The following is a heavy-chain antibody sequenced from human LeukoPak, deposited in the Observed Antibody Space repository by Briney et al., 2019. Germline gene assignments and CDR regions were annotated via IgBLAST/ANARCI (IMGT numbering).Heavy chain of an antibody. J-gene: IGHJ6*03. Sequence: KPSETLSLTCAVYGGSFSGYYWSWIHQPPGKGLEWNGEINHSGSTNYNPSLKSRVTISVDTSKNQFSLKLSSVTAAYTAVYYCARLGTSLPGIAAAGSRPGGVYYYYYMDVWGKGTTVTVSS. D-gene: IGHD6-13*01. V-gene: IGHV4-34*01. CDR3: ARLGTSLPGIAAAGSRPGGVYYYYYMDV. CDR2: INHSGST. CDR1: GGSFSGYY.